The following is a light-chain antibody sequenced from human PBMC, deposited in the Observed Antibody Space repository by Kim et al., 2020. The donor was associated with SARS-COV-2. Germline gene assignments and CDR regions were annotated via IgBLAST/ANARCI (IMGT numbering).Light chain of an antibody. CDR3: QQGYSTPPYR. V-gene: IGKV1-39*01. CDR2: GGS. CDR1: PGISNY. J-gene: IGKJ2*03. Sequence: ASGGDRVNLTCRASPGISNYLSWDPPKPGKGPKLLIYGGSRLQSGVPTRFSGHGSGTEFTLPISRPQPGDFATFYCQQGYSTPPYRFGQETKLEI.